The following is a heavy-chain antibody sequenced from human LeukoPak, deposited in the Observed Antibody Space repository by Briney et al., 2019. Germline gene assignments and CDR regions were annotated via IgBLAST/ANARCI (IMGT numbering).Heavy chain of an antibody. V-gene: IGHV4-39*01. J-gene: IGHJ4*02. CDR1: GGSISNSHYY. CDR3: ARLRRSHADQ. D-gene: IGHD2-2*01. Sequence: PSETLSLTCTVSGGSISNSHYYWGWIRQPPGKGLEWIGTLYYSVTTYYNPSLKSRVTISVDTSENQFSLKLSSVTAADTAVYYYARLRRSHADQWGQGTLVTVSS. CDR2: LYYSVTT.